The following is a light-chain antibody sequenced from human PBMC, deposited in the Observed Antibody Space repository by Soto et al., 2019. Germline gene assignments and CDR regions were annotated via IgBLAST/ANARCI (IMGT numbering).Light chain of an antibody. Sequence: DIQMTQSPSSLSASVGDRVTITCRASQGISNYLAWYQQKPGKVPKLLIYAASTLQSGVPSRFSGSGSGTDLTVTISSLQPEDVATYYCQKYNSAPRTFGQGTKVAIK. CDR2: AAS. CDR1: QGISNY. CDR3: QKYNSAPRT. J-gene: IGKJ1*01. V-gene: IGKV1-27*01.